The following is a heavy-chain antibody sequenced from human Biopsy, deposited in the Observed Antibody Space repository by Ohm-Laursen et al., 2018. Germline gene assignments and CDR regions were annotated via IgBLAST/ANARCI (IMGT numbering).Heavy chain of an antibody. CDR1: GGTFSNYG. CDR2: NIPILGTG. CDR3: ATKLTGYFHH. Sequence: GASVTVSCKTPGGTFSNYGVNWVRQAPGQGLEWLGGNIPILGTGNYAQKFQDRVTVDADTSTSTATMDLRSLRSDDTAVYYCATKLTGYFHHWGQGTLVIVSS. J-gene: IGHJ1*01. D-gene: IGHD3-9*01. V-gene: IGHV1-69*06.